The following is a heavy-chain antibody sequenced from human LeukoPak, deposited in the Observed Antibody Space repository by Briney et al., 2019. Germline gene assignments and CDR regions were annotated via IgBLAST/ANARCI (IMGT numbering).Heavy chain of an antibody. Sequence: SETLSLTCTVSGGSINRSIYYWGWIRQPPGKGLEWLGSMYYSGSTYYSPSLKSRVTISVDTSKNQFSLKLSSVTAADTAVYYCGRHRQYSQHDVDYWGQGTLVTVSS. CDR3: GRHRQYSQHDVDY. D-gene: IGHD2/OR15-2a*01. J-gene: IGHJ4*02. V-gene: IGHV4-39*01. CDR2: MYYSGST. CDR1: GGSINRSIYY.